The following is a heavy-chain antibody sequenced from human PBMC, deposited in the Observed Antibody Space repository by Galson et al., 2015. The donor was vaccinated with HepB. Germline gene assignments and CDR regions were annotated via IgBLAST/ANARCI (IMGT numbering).Heavy chain of an antibody. D-gene: IGHD5-18*01. Sequence: LSLTCTVSSGSITSDDYYWSWIRQHPEKGLEWIGYIHYSGSTYYNPSFRSRAFLTVDTSKNHFSLRLYSVTAADTGIYFCVRSTYSYGRGVYHFASWGQGAQVTVSS. J-gene: IGHJ4*02. CDR3: VRSTYSYGRGVYHFAS. CDR1: SGSITSDDYY. CDR2: IHYSGST. V-gene: IGHV4-31*03.